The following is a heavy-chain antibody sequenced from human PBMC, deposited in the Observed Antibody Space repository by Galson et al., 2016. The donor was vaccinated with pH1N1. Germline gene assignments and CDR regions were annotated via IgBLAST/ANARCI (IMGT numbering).Heavy chain of an antibody. CDR2: ILPIDGIT. CDR1: GGTLSRHT. CDR3: ATETGSSGMDV. D-gene: IGHD3-10*01. V-gene: IGHV1-69*02. Sequence: SVKVSCKASGGTLSRHTISWVRQAPGQGLEWMGRILPIDGITHYAQKLQGRVTIITDRFTSTVSMELSRLTSDDTAVYYCATETGSSGMDVWDQGTTVTVSS. J-gene: IGHJ6*02.